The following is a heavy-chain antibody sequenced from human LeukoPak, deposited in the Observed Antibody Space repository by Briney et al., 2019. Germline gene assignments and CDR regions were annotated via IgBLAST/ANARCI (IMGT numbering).Heavy chain of an antibody. J-gene: IGHJ3*02. V-gene: IGHV1-18*01. CDR3: AREEGAPIAAANI. CDR2: ISAYNGDT. Sequence: ASVTVSCKASGYIFTSYSISWVRQAPGQGLEWMGWISAYNGDTNYVQKFQGRVTMTTDTSTSTAYMELKSLRSDDTAVYYCAREEGAPIAAANIWGLGTKATVSS. D-gene: IGHD6-13*01. CDR1: GYIFTSYS.